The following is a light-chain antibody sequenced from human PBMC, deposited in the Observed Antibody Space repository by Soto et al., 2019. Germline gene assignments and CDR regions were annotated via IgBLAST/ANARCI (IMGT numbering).Light chain of an antibody. Sequence: EIVMTQSPATLSVSPGERATLSCRASQSLNRRYLAWYQQKPGQAPRLLIYDASRRATDIPDRFSGSGSGTDFTLTITRLEPEDFATHYCQQYKSYPLTFGGGTKVDIK. CDR2: DAS. V-gene: IGKV3D-20*02. CDR3: QQYKSYPLT. J-gene: IGKJ4*01. CDR1: QSLNRRY.